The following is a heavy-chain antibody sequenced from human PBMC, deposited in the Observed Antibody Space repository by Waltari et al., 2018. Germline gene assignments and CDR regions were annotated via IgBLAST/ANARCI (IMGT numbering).Heavy chain of an antibody. CDR2: ISTYNVNT. J-gene: IGHJ5*01. Sequence: QVQLVQSGAELKEPGASVKVSCKASGYTFTSHGISWVRQAPGQGLEWMGWISTYNVNTNYAQSLQGRVTMTTDTSTSTAYMELRDLRSDDTAVYYCAREGGYYDFWSGLVGNRNWFDSWGQGTLVTVSS. V-gene: IGHV1-18*01. D-gene: IGHD3-3*01. CDR1: GYTFTSHG. CDR3: AREGGYYDFWSGLVGNRNWFDS.